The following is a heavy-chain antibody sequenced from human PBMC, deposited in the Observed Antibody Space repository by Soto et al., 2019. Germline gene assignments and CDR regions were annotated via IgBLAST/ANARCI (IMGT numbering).Heavy chain of an antibody. CDR2: ISGSGGST. CDR1: GFTFSSYA. CDR3: AKDRGRIVGVASHY. J-gene: IGHJ4*02. Sequence: EVQLLESGGGLVQPGGSLRLSCAASGFTFSSYAMSWVRQAPGKGLEWVSAISGSGGSTYYADSVKGRFTISRDNSKNTLYLQMNSLRAEDPAVYYCAKDRGRIVGVASHYWGQGTLVTVSS. D-gene: IGHD1-26*01. V-gene: IGHV3-23*01.